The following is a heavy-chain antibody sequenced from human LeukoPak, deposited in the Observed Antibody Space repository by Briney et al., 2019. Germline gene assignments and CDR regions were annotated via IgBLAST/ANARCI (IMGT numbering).Heavy chain of an antibody. D-gene: IGHD5-18*01. Sequence: SETLSLTCTVSGGSISSYYWSWIRQPPGKGLEWIGDIYYSGSTNYNPSLKSRVTISSDTSKNQFSLRLSSVTAADTAVYYCARDGSRYSYGFNWFDPWGQGTLVTVSS. CDR2: IYYSGST. J-gene: IGHJ5*02. V-gene: IGHV4-59*01. CDR1: GGSISSYY. CDR3: ARDGSRYSYGFNWFDP.